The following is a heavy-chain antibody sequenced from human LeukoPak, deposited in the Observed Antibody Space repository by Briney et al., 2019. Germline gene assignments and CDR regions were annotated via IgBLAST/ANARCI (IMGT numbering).Heavy chain of an antibody. V-gene: IGHV1-46*01. CDR1: GYTFTSYY. J-gene: IGHJ4*02. Sequence: ASVKVSCKASGYTFTSYYMRWVRQAPGQGLDWMGIIHPGGGSTTYAQKFQGRVTMTSDTSTNTLYMELSSLSSEETGVYYCANSGAMLRGVIASLGYWGQGTLVTVSS. D-gene: IGHD3-10*01. CDR3: ANSGAMLRGVIASLGY. CDR2: IHPGGGST.